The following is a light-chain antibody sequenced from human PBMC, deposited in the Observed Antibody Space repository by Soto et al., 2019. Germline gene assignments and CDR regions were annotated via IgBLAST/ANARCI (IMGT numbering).Light chain of an antibody. Sequence: DIQMTQSPSTLSASVGDRVTITCRASQSISSWLAWYPQKPGKATKLLIYKASSLESEVPSRFSGSGSGTEFTLTISSLQPDDFETYYCQQYNSYSRTFGQGTKVEIK. J-gene: IGKJ1*01. CDR1: QSISSW. CDR3: QQYNSYSRT. CDR2: KAS. V-gene: IGKV1-5*03.